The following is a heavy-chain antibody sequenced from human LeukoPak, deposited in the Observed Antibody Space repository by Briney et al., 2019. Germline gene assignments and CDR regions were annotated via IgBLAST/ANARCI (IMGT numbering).Heavy chain of an antibody. D-gene: IGHD2-2*01. J-gene: IGHJ3*02. Sequence: ASVKVSCKASGYTFTSYDINWVRQATGQGLEWMGWMNPNSGNTGYAQKFQGRVTMTRNTSISTAYMELSSLRSEDTAAYYCARLLGYCSSTSCYGAFDIWGQGTMVTVSS. CDR2: MNPNSGNT. V-gene: IGHV1-8*01. CDR1: GYTFTSYD. CDR3: ARLLGYCSSTSCYGAFDI.